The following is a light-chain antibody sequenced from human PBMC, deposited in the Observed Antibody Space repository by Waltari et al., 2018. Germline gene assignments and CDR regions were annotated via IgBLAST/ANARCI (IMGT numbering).Light chain of an antibody. CDR2: RNN. CDR3: AAWDDSLNAVV. CDR1: RSNIGSNA. V-gene: IGLV1-44*01. Sequence: QFVLTQPPSASETPGQGVTISCSGSRSNIGSNAVTRYQQLPGRAPKLLNYRNNDRPSGFPDRFSGSKSGTSASLAVSGLQSEDEADYYCAAWDDSLNAVVFGEGTKLTV. J-gene: IGLJ2*01.